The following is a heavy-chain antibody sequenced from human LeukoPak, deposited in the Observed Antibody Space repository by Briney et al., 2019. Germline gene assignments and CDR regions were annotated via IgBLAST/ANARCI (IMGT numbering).Heavy chain of an antibody. V-gene: IGHV3-23*01. D-gene: IGHD3-10*01. Sequence: GGSLRLSCAASGFTFSSYAMSWVRQAPGKGLEWVSAISGSGGSTYYADSVKGRFTVSRDNSKNTLYLQMNSLRAEDTAVYYCAKGSGSGSYYILHDAFDIWGQGTMVTVSS. J-gene: IGHJ3*02. CDR3: AKGSGSGSYYILHDAFDI. CDR2: ISGSGGST. CDR1: GFTFSSYA.